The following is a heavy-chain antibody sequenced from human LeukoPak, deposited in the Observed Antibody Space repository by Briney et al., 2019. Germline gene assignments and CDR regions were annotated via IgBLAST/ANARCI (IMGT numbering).Heavy chain of an antibody. CDR2: IYHSGIT. CDR1: GYSISSGYY. CDR3: ARDRHEPGP. J-gene: IGHJ3*01. V-gene: IGHV4-38-2*02. Sequence: SETLSLTCTVSGYSISSGYYWGWIRQPPGKGLEWIGSIYHSGITYYNPSLKSRVTISADTPKNQFSLKLSSVTAADTAMYYRARDRHEPGPWGPGTMVTVSS.